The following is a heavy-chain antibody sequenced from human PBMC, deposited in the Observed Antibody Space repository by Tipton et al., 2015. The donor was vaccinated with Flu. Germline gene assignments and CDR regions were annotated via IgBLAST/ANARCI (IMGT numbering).Heavy chain of an antibody. D-gene: IGHD6-13*01. CDR3: ARAGIAAAGTTDY. Sequence: QLVQSGAEVRKPGASVKVSCKASGYTFTGYYMHWVRQTPGQGLEWMGRINPNSGGTNYAQKFQGRVTMTRDTSISTAYMELSRLRSDDTAVYYWARAGIAAAGTTDYWGQGTLVTVSS. J-gene: IGHJ4*02. V-gene: IGHV1-2*06. CDR1: GYTFTGYY. CDR2: INPNSGGT.